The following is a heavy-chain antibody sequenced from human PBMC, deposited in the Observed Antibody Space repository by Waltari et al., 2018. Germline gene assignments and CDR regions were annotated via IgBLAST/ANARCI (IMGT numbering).Heavy chain of an antibody. Sequence: QLQLQESGPGLVKPSETLSLTLPVSGGPSSRSRSYWGWFRQPPGKGLEWIGRIYYSGSTYYNPSLKSRVTISVDTSKNQFSLKLSSVTAADTAVYYCARHPAMTIMLWYFDLWGRGTLVTVSS. J-gene: IGHJ2*01. V-gene: IGHV4-39*01. D-gene: IGHD2-8*01. CDR3: ARHPAMTIMLWYFDL. CDR1: GGPSSRSRSY. CDR2: IYYSGST.